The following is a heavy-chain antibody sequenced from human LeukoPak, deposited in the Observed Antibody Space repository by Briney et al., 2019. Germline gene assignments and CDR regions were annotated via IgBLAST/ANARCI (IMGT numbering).Heavy chain of an antibody. CDR3: ARRLAGDSFDY. V-gene: IGHV3-21*01. J-gene: IGHJ4*02. CDR2: ISSSSSYI. CDR1: GFSFSTYS. Sequence: GGSLRLSCTASGFSFSTYSMNWVRQAPGKGLEWVSSISSSSSYIYYADSVKVRFTITRDNAKTSLYLQMNSLRAEDTAVYHCARRLAGDSFDYWGQGTLVTVSS.